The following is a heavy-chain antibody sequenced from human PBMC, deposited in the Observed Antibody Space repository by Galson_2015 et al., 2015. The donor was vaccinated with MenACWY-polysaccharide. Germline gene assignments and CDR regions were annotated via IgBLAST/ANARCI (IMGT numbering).Heavy chain of an antibody. Sequence: QSGAEVKKPGESLRISCTGSGYSFTRYWIGWVRQMPGKGLEWMGIIYPGDSDTRYSPSFQGQVTISADKSISTAYLQWSSLKASDTAMYYCARRGYCSGGSCPTSAFDIWGQGTMVTVS. CDR3: ARRGYCSGGSCPTSAFDI. V-gene: IGHV5-51*01. CDR2: IYPGDSDT. J-gene: IGHJ3*02. CDR1: GYSFTRYW. D-gene: IGHD2-15*01.